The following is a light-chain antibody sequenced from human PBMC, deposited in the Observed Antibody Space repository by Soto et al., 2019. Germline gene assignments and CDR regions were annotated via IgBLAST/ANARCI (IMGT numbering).Light chain of an antibody. Sequence: DIQMTQSPSSLSASVRDRVTITCRASQGISNYLAWYQQKPGKVPKLLIYATSTLQSGVPSRFSGSGSGTDVTLTISSLQPEDVATYYCQKYDSAAWTFGQGTKVEIK. V-gene: IGKV1-27*01. J-gene: IGKJ1*01. CDR1: QGISNY. CDR2: ATS. CDR3: QKYDSAAWT.